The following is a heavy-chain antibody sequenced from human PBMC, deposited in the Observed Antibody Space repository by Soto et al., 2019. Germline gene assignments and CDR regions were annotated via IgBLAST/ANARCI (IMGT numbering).Heavy chain of an antibody. CDR3: AKDMLASGVDTAMVGLNYYYGKDF. Sequence: PGGSLILSCAASGFTFISYGMHWVRQAPGKGLEWVAVISYDGSNKYYADSVKGRFTISRDNSKNTLYLQMNSLRAEDTAVYYCAKDMLASGVDTAMVGLNYYYGKDFWGQGTTVPASS. J-gene: IGHJ6*02. CDR2: ISYDGSNK. V-gene: IGHV3-30*18. D-gene: IGHD5-18*01. CDR1: GFTFISYG.